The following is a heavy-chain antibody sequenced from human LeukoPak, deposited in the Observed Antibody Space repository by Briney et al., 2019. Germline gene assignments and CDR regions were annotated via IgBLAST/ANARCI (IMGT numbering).Heavy chain of an antibody. V-gene: IGHV1-18*04. CDR2: ISAYNGNT. CDR1: GYTFTSYG. Sequence: GASVKVSCKASGYTFTSYGISWVRQAPGQGLEWMGWISAYNGNTNYAQKLQGRVTMTTDTSTSTAYMELRSLRSDDTAVYYCARDSVGYYDILTGYYYPSRFGYWGQGTLVTVSS. D-gene: IGHD3-9*01. CDR3: ARDSVGYYDILTGYYYPSRFGY. J-gene: IGHJ4*02.